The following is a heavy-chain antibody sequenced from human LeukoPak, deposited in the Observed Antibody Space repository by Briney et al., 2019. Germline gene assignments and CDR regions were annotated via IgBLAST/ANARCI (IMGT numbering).Heavy chain of an antibody. CDR1: DDSFSSHY. D-gene: IGHD4-17*01. V-gene: IGHV4-59*11. J-gene: IGHJ3*02. Sequence: SETLSLTCAVSDDSFSSHYWTWIRQPPGKGLISYIGSTNYNPSLKSRITISIDTSKNQFSLRLSSVTAADTAVYYCARDLVTVTKGFDIWGQGTMVSVSS. CDR2: ISYIGST. CDR3: ARDLVTVTKGFDI.